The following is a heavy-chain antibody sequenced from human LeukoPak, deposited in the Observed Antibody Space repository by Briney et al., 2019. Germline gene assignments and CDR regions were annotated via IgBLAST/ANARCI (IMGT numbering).Heavy chain of an antibody. CDR2: TYYRSKWYN. CDR1: GDSVSSNSAA. CDR3: ARAEVLYGSGSYYDY. D-gene: IGHD3-10*01. Sequence: SQTLSLTCAISGDSVSSNSAAWNWIRQSPSRGLEWLGRTYYRSKWYNDYAVSVKSRITINPDTSKNQFSLQLNSVTPEDTAVYYCARAEVLYGSGSYYDYWDQGTLVTVSS. V-gene: IGHV6-1*01. J-gene: IGHJ4*02.